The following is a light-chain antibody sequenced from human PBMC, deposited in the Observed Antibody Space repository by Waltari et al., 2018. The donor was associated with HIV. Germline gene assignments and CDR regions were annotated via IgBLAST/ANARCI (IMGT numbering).Light chain of an antibody. CDR2: DDS. CDR1: SVGSKT. Sequence: SYVLTQPPSVSVAPGQTAMLTWGGNSVGSKTVHWYQQKPGQAPVLVVYDDSDRPSGIPERFSGSNSANSATLTISRVEDGDEADYYCQVYDGNSVIFAGGTKLTVL. J-gene: IGLJ2*01. V-gene: IGLV3-21*02. CDR3: QVYDGNSVI.